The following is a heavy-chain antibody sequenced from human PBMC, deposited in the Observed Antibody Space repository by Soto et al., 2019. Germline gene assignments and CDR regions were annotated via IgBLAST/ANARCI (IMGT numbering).Heavy chain of an antibody. J-gene: IGHJ6*02. CDR1: VFSLSTSGMC. D-gene: IGHD3-9*01. CDR3: ARIRSAYDILTGYYHYYYYGMDV. Sequence: GSGPTLVNPTQTLTLTCSFSVFSLSTSGMCVSWIRQPPGKALEWLALIDWDDDKYYSTSLKTRLTISKDTSKNQVVLTMTNMDPVDTATYYCARIRSAYDILTGYYHYYYYGMDVWGQGTTVTVSS. CDR2: IDWDDDK. V-gene: IGHV2-70*01.